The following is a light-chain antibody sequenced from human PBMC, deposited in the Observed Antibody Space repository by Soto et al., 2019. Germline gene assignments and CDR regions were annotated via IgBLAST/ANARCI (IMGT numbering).Light chain of an antibody. J-gene: IGLJ2*01. CDR2: DVT. V-gene: IGLV2-14*03. Sequence: QSALTQPASVSGSPGQSITISCTGTSSDVGAYNHVSWYQQHPGKAPKVMIYDVTNRPSGVSNRFSGSRSGNTASLTISGLQAEDEADYYCSSHASGSTLILGGGTKLTVL. CDR1: SSDVGAYNH. CDR3: SSHASGSTLI.